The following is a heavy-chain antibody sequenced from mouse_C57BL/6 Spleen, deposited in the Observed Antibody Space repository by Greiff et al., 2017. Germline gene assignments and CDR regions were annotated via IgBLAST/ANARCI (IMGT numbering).Heavy chain of an antibody. CDR3: PRGDY. Sequence: VQVVESGAELVKPGASVKMSCKASGYTFTNYTIEWMKQNHGKGLEWIGNFHPYNDDTKYNEKFKGKATLTVEKSSSTVYLELGRLTSDDSAVYYCPRGDYWGQGTSVTVSS. J-gene: IGHJ4*01. V-gene: IGHV1-47*01. CDR1: GYTFTNYT. CDR2: FHPYNDDT.